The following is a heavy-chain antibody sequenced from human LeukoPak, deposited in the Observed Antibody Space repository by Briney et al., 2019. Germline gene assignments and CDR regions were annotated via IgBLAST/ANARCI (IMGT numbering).Heavy chain of an antibody. CDR2: ISGSGGST. D-gene: IGHD2-15*01. Sequence: GGSLRLSCAASGFTFSSYAMHWVRQAPGKGLEWVSAISGSGGSTYYADSVKGRFTISRDNSKNTLYLQMNSLRAEDTAVYYCAKDGDTIILSDYYYYMDVWGKGTTVTVSS. J-gene: IGHJ6*03. CDR3: AKDGDTIILSDYYYYMDV. V-gene: IGHV3-23*01. CDR1: GFTFSSYA.